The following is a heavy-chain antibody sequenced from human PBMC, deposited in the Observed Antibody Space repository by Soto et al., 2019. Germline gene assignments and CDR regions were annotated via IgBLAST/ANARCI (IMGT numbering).Heavy chain of an antibody. J-gene: IGHJ6*02. CDR2: IDWNGGST. D-gene: IGHD1-26*01. CDR3: VKGRGSYFVYFGLDV. V-gene: IGHV3-9*01. Sequence: EVQLVESGGGLVQPGRSLRLSCVASGFTLDDYAMHCVRQTPGKGLEWVSSIDWNGGSTAYADSVKGRFTISRDNARNSLYLQMNSLRPEDTALYYCVKGRGSYFVYFGLDVWGQGTTVTVSS. CDR1: GFTLDDYA.